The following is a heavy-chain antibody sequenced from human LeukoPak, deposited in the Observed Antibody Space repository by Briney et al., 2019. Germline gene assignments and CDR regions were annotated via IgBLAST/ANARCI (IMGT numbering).Heavy chain of an antibody. V-gene: IGHV4-61*02. CDR1: GGSISSGSYY. Sequence: SETLSLTCTVSGGSISSGSYYWGWVRQPAGRGLEWIGRIYTSGSTNYNPSLKSRVTISEDTTKNQFSLKLSSVTAADTAVYYCARVSGGTRDYWGQGTLVTVSS. J-gene: IGHJ4*02. D-gene: IGHD2-15*01. CDR2: IYTSGST. CDR3: ARVSGGTRDY.